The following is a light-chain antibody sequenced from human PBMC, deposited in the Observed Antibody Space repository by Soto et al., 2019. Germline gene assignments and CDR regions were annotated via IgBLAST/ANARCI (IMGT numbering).Light chain of an antibody. CDR3: SSYTSSSPHV. Sequence: QSARTQPASVSGSPGQSITISCTGTSSDVGAYNFVSWYQQHPGKVPKLMIFDVSSRPSGVSDRFSGSKSGNTASLTISGLQAEDEGDYYCSSYTSSSPHVFGSGTKLTVL. V-gene: IGLV2-14*03. CDR1: SSDVGAYNF. CDR2: DVS. J-gene: IGLJ1*01.